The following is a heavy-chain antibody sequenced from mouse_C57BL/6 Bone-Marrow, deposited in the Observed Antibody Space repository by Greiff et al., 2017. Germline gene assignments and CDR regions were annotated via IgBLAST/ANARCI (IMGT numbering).Heavy chain of an antibody. CDR2: IYPRSGNT. CDR1: GYTFTSYG. CDR3: ARRGIFYYGYDD. V-gene: IGHV1-81*01. J-gene: IGHJ2*01. Sequence: QVHVKQSGAELARPGASVKLSCKASGYTFTSYGISWVKPRTGPGLEWIGEIYPRSGNTYYNEKFKGKATLTADKSSSTAYMELRSLTSEDSAVYFCARRGIFYYGYDDWGQGTTLTVSS. D-gene: IGHD2-2*01.